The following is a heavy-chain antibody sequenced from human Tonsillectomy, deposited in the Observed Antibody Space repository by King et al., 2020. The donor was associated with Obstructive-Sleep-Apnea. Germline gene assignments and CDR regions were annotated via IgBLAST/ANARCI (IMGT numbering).Heavy chain of an antibody. V-gene: IGHV3-7*03. Sequence: VQLVESGGGLVQPGGSLRLSCAASGFSFGSFWMSWVRQAPGQGLEWVANTNEVGSENSYMDSVRGRFTISRDNAKNSLSLQMNSLRVEDTAVYFCARSAVGAAFVSWGHGTLVTVSS. J-gene: IGHJ4*01. CDR3: ARSAVGAAFVS. D-gene: IGHD1-26*01. CDR2: TNEVGSEN. CDR1: GFSFGSFW.